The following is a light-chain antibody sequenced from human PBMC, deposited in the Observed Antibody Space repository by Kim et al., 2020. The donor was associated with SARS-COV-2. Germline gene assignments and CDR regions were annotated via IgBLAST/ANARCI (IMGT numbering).Light chain of an antibody. Sequence: EMVLTQSPATLSVSPGERVTLSCRASHSVSSNLAWHQQKPGQAPRLLIYGTSTRATGIPARFSASGTGTEFTLTISSLQSEDFAVYYCQQYNQWPGTFGQGTKLEI. V-gene: IGKV3-15*01. CDR1: HSVSSN. J-gene: IGKJ1*01. CDR2: GTS. CDR3: QQYNQWPGT.